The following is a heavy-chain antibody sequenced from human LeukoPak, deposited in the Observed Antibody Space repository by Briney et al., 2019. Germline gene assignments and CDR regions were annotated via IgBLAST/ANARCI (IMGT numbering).Heavy chain of an antibody. D-gene: IGHD3-22*01. V-gene: IGHV3-73*01. CDR1: GFTFSGSA. Sequence: SGGSLRLSCVVSGFTFSGSAVHWVRQASGKGLEWVGRIRSKANNYATAYAASVKGRFTISRDDSKNTAYLQMNSLKTEDTAVNSCTGNTFDRSVKFANWAQGTLVTVSS. CDR2: IRSKANNYAT. CDR3: TGNTFDRSVKFAN. J-gene: IGHJ4*02.